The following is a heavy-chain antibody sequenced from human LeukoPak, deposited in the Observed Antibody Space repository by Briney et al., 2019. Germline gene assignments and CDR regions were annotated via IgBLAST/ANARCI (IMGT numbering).Heavy chain of an antibody. V-gene: IGHV3-9*01. Sequence: GGSLRLSCAASGFTFDDYAMHWVRQAPGKGLGWVSGISWNSGSIGYADSVKGRFTISRDNAKNSLYLQMNSLRAEDTALYYCAKGGYYYDSSGYHWGQGTLVTVSS. CDR3: AKGGYYYDSSGYH. CDR2: ISWNSGSI. J-gene: IGHJ5*02. CDR1: GFTFDDYA. D-gene: IGHD3-22*01.